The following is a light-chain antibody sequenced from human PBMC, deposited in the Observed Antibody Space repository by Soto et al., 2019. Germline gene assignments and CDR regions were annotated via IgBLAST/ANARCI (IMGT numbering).Light chain of an antibody. CDR2: DAS. V-gene: IGKV1-5*01. CDR1: QSISSW. Sequence: DIQMTKSPSTLSASVGDGVAITGRASQSISSWLAWYQQKPGKDPKIMIYDASSLESGVPSRFSGSGSGTELTLTIRSLQPDDFATYYCKKYNSYPLTFGGGTKGDI. J-gene: IGKJ4*01. CDR3: KKYNSYPLT.